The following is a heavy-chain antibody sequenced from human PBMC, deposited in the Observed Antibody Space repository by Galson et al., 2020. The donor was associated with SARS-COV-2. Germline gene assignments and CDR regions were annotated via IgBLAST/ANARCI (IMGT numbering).Heavy chain of an antibody. CDR2: ISWNSGSI. J-gene: IGHJ6*02. V-gene: IGHV3-9*01. D-gene: IGHD1-26*01. CDR3: AKSPEWELRGGVFGNGMDV. Sequence: SLKISCAASGFTFDDYAMHWVRQAPGKGLEWVSGISWNSGSIGYADSVKGRFTISRDNAKNSLYLQMNSLRAEDTDLYYCAKSPEWELRGGVFGNGMDVWGQGTTVTVSS. CDR1: GFTFDDYA.